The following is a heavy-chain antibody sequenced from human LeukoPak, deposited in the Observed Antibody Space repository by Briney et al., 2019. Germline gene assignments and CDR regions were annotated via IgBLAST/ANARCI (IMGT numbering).Heavy chain of an antibody. D-gene: IGHD2-15*01. CDR2: ISGSSGII. CDR1: GFTFNTYT. J-gene: IGHJ4*02. V-gene: IGHV3-23*01. Sequence: GGTLRLSCAASGFTFNTYTMNWVRQAPGKGLEWVSYISGSSGIIDYADSVKGRFTISRDNSKNTLYLQMNSLRAEDTAVYYCAKKPPWYCSGGSCLGYWGQGTLVTVSS. CDR3: AKKPPWYCSGGSCLGY.